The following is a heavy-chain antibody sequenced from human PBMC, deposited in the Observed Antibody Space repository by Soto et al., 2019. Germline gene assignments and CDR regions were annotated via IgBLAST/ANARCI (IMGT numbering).Heavy chain of an antibody. CDR1: GFTFREAW. CDR3: VTAGTELYYYYYGMDV. CDR2: IKSKSDGETT. V-gene: IGHV3-15*01. J-gene: IGHJ6*02. Sequence: GGSLRLSCAASGFTFREAWMSWARQAPGKGLEWVGRIKSKSDGETTDYAAPVKGRFTISRDDSEKTLHLQMNSLKAEDSAIYYCVTAGTELYYYYYGMDVCGQGTTVTVYS. D-gene: IGHD1-7*01.